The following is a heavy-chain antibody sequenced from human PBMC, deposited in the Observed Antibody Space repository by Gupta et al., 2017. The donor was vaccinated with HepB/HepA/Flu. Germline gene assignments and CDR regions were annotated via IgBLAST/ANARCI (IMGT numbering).Heavy chain of an antibody. J-gene: IGHJ5*02. V-gene: IGHV4-39*01. CDR2: IYDGGRS. Sequence: QLHLQESGPGLVRPSETLSLTCSASGDSITSTYSWGWIRQPPGNGLEWIGHIYDGGRSYYNPSLKSRVTLSVDSSKKQFSLKLNSVTAADTAVYCCARAADPRWFDPWGQGTLVTVSS. CDR1: GDSITSTYS. CDR3: ARAADPRWFDP.